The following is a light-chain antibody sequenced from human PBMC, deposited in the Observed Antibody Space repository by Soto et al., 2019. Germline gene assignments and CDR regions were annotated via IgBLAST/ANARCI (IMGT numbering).Light chain of an antibody. CDR1: QSVSSK. CDR2: DTS. J-gene: IGKJ1*01. CDR3: QQYQTWPRT. Sequence: EMVMTQSPATLSVSPGERATLSCRASQSVSSKLAWYQQKPGQAPRLLIYDTSTRATGIPARFSGSGSGTEFTLTISGLQSEDAAIYYCQQYQTWPRTFGQGTRVEVK. V-gene: IGKV3-15*01.